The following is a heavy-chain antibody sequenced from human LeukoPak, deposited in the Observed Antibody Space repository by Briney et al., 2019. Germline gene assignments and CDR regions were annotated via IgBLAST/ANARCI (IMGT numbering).Heavy chain of an antibody. V-gene: IGHV4-59*01. CDR2: IYYSGST. J-gene: IGHJ6*02. CDR3: ARNRPALVARYYYYGMDV. Sequence: SETLSLTCTVSGGSISSYYWSWIRQPPGKGLEWIGYIYYSGSTNYNPSLKSRVTISVDTSKNQFSLKLSSVTAADTAVYYCARNRPALVARYYYYGMDVWGQGTTVTVSS. D-gene: IGHD2-15*01. CDR1: GGSISSYY.